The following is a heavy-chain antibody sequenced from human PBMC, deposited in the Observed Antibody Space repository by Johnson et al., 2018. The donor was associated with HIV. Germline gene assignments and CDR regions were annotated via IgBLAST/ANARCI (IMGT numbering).Heavy chain of an antibody. Sequence: QVQLVESGGGVVRPGGSLRLSCAASGFTFNSYGMHWVRQAPGKGLEWVAFISYDGSNKHYAHSVKGQYSISRDNTKDTLSLQMNSLRVEDTAVYYCARGDWLTVVTSPDAFDIWGQGTMVTVSS. V-gene: IGHV3-30*03. CDR2: ISYDGSNK. CDR1: GFTFNSYG. CDR3: ARGDWLTVVTSPDAFDI. J-gene: IGHJ3*02. D-gene: IGHD4-23*01.